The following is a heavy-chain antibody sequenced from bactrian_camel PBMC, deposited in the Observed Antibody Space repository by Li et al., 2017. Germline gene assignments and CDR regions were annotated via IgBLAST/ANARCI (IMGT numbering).Heavy chain of an antibody. CDR2: INTGGGNT. D-gene: IGHD5*01. V-gene: IGHV3S40*01. J-gene: IGHJ4*01. Sequence: QLVESGGTLVQPGESLRLSCVGSGFTVSSYDMSWVRQAPKTGLEWVSAINTGGGNTYYADSVKGRFTISLDAAANTLYLQMDSLRPEDTAMYYCAASLGKTYCHAAFFLTRARPNFGIMGQGTQVTVS. CDR1: GFTVSSYD.